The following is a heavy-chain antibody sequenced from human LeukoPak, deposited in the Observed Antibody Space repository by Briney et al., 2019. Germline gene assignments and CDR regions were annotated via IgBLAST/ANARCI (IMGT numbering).Heavy chain of an antibody. CDR3: ARVKGSGWYEVDY. V-gene: IGHV3-48*03. CDR1: GFTFSSYE. CDR2: ISSSGSTK. Sequence: GGSLRLSCAASGFTFSSYEMNWVRQAPGKGLEWVSYISSSGSTKYYADSVKGRFTISRDNAKTSLFLQTNSLRAEDTAVYYCARVKGSGWYEVDYWGQGTLVTVSS. D-gene: IGHD6-19*01. J-gene: IGHJ4*02.